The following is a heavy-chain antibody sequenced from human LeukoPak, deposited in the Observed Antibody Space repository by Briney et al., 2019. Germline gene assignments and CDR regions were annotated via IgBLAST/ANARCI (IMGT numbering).Heavy chain of an antibody. CDR2: INPNSGGT. CDR3: ARDDTMITGAFDI. V-gene: IGHV1-2*02. Sequence: GASVKVSCKASGYTFTGYYMHWVRQAPGQGLEWMGWINPNSGGTNYAQKFQGRVTMTRDTSISTAYMELSRLRSDDTAVYYCARDDTMITGAFDIWGQGTMVTVSS. J-gene: IGHJ3*02. D-gene: IGHD3-16*01. CDR1: GYTFTGYY.